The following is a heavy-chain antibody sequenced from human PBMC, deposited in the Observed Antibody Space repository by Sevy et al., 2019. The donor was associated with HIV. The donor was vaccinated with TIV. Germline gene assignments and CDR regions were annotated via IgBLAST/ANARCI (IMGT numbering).Heavy chain of an antibody. CDR2: ISSSSSTI. CDR3: ARDRDYSSTFYYYYGMDV. V-gene: IGHV3-48*01. CDR1: GFTFSTYS. J-gene: IGHJ6*02. Sequence: GGSLRLSCEASGFTFSTYSMNWVRQAPGKGLEWVSYISSSSSTIYYADSVKRRFTISRYSAKNSLYLQMNSLRAEDTAVYYCARDRDYSSTFYYYYGMDVWGQGTTVTVSS. D-gene: IGHD4-4*01.